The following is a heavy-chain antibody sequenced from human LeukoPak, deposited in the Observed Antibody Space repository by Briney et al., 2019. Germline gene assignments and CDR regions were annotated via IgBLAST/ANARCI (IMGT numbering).Heavy chain of an antibody. D-gene: IGHD3-10*01. CDR1: GYRFSDYY. Sequence: GASVKVSCKASGYRFSDYYMFWIRQAPGQGLEWVGWINPKTGVTSYAQKFQGRVTVTTDTSISTLYMELHSLTSDDTALYYCARDHISGKGDRNFDYWGQGTLVTVSS. V-gene: IGHV1-2*02. J-gene: IGHJ4*02. CDR2: INPKTGVT. CDR3: ARDHISGKGDRNFDY.